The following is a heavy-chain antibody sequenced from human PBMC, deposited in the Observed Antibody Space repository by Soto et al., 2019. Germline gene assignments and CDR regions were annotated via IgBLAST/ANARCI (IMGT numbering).Heavy chain of an antibody. CDR2: IIPIFGTA. CDR3: ARVYIQQLPYYYYGMDV. J-gene: IGHJ6*02. D-gene: IGHD6-13*01. V-gene: IGHV1-69*01. CDR1: GGTFSSYA. Sequence: QVQLVQSGAEVKKPGSSVKVSCKASGGTFSSYATSWVRQAPGQGLEWMGGIIPIFGTANYAQKYQSRDTITADESTSKAYMELSSLRSEDTAVYYCARVYIQQLPYYYYGMDVWGQGTTVTVSS.